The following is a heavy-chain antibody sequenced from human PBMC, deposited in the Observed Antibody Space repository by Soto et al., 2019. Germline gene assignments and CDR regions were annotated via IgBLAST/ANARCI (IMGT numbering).Heavy chain of an antibody. Sequence: AGGSLRLSCAASGFIISDHYVDWVRQAPGKGLEWVARIRDKPRSYSTEYAASVKGRFTISRDESKNSLSLQMNNLNSVDTAVYYCAKCGLNYGAFEYWGPGTLVTVS. CDR2: IRDKPRSYST. CDR1: GFIISDHY. V-gene: IGHV3-72*01. CDR3: AKCGLNYGAFEY. J-gene: IGHJ4*02. D-gene: IGHD3-16*01.